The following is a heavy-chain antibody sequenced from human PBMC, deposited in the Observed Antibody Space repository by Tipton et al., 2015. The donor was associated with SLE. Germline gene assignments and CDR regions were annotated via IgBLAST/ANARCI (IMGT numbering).Heavy chain of an antibody. CDR3: ASSVAVSGIYFDY. J-gene: IGHJ4*02. D-gene: IGHD6-19*01. CDR2: IYTTGST. Sequence: TLSLTCTVSGASISSGDYYWSWLRQPAGKGLEWIGRIYTTGSTNYNPSLKSRVTMSVDTSKNQFSLQLTSVTAADTAMYYCASSVAVSGIYFDYWGQGTLVTVSS. V-gene: IGHV4-61*02. CDR1: GASISSGDYY.